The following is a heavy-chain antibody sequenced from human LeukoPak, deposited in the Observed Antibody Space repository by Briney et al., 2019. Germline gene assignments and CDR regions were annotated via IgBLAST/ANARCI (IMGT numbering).Heavy chain of an antibody. Sequence: SETLSLTCTVSGYSISSGYYWAWIRQPPGKGLEWIGSIYHGGSTYYNPSLKSRVTISVDTSKNQFSLKLGSVTAADTAVYYCVRDLDYYDSSGYPYWGQGTLVTVSS. J-gene: IGHJ4*02. D-gene: IGHD3-22*01. V-gene: IGHV4-38-2*02. CDR3: VRDLDYYDSSGYPY. CDR2: IYHGGST. CDR1: GYSISSGYY.